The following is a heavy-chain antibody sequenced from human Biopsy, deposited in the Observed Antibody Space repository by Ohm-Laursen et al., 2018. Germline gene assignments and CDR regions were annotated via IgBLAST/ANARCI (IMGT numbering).Heavy chain of an antibody. D-gene: IGHD1-26*01. CDR2: IRSGGDYM. Sequence: SLRLSCSASGFTFSYYSMTWVRQAPGKGLEWVSSIRSGGDYMFYADSVKGRFTISRDNAKNSLYLQMNSLRAEDTAVYYCARDRREHYQFDSWGQGTRVTVSS. CDR1: GFTFSYYS. CDR3: ARDRREHYQFDS. V-gene: IGHV3-21*01. J-gene: IGHJ4*02.